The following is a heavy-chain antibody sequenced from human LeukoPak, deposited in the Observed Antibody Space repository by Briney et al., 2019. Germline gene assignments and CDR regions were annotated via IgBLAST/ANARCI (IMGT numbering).Heavy chain of an antibody. Sequence: PGGSLRLSCAASGFTFSDYYMTWIRQAPGKGLEWVAVISYDGSNKYYADSVKGRFTISRDNSKNTLYLQMNGLRAEDTAVYYCAKDTGDATTLDYWGQGTLVTVSS. CDR1: GFTFSDYY. CDR3: AKDTGDATTLDY. J-gene: IGHJ4*02. CDR2: ISYDGSNK. D-gene: IGHD1-26*01. V-gene: IGHV3-30*18.